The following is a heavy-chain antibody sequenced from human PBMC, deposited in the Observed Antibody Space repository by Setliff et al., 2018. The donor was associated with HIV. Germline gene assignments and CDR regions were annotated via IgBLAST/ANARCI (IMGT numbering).Heavy chain of an antibody. D-gene: IGHD3-9*01. CDR2: INDNGST. Sequence: SETLSLTCAVSGGSISSNGWSWVRQSPGKGLEWIGEINDNGSTNYNPSLKSRVTISVDTSKNQFSLRLTSVTAADTAVYYCARDQPQDYDSLTGYYTGRYFDYWGRGTLVTVSS. CDR1: GGSISSNG. CDR3: ARDQPQDYDSLTGYYTGRYFDY. V-gene: IGHV4-4*02. J-gene: IGHJ4*02.